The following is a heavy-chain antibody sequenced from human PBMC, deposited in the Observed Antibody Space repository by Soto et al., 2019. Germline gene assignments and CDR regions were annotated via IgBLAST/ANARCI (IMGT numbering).Heavy chain of an antibody. V-gene: IGHV1-8*01. J-gene: IGHJ4*02. D-gene: IGHD6-19*01. CDR3: ARYQKAEAFHD. Sequence: QGELVQSGAEVKKPGASVKVSCKGSGSAFTSLDINWVRQGPGQGLEWVGWMNPSGHTGLAQKFQGRVSMTRDTSISTAYMELSSLRSEDTAVCYCARYQKAEAFHDWGQGTLVTVSS. CDR1: GSAFTSLD. CDR2: MNPSGHT.